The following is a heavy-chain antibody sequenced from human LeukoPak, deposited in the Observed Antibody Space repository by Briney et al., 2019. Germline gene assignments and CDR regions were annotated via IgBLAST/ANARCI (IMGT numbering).Heavy chain of an antibody. D-gene: IGHD3/OR15-3a*01. V-gene: IGHV3-23*01. Sequence: PGGSLRLSCAASGFTFRSHDMSWVRQAPGKGLEWVSGISASGGSTFYADSVKGRFTISRDNSKNTLYLQMNGLRAEDTAVYYCVREGSRGLAFDIWGQGTMVTVSS. J-gene: IGHJ3*02. CDR3: VREGSRGLAFDI. CDR1: GFTFRSHD. CDR2: ISASGGST.